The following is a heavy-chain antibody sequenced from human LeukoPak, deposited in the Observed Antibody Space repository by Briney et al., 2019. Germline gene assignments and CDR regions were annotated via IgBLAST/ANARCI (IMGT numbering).Heavy chain of an antibody. CDR2: IYPGDSDT. D-gene: IGHD3-10*01. J-gene: IGHJ5*02. CDR3: AGPPRPYYYGSELAWFDP. CDR1: GYSFTTYW. Sequence: GESLKISCKASGYSFTTYWIGWVRQMPGKGLEWMGIIYPGDSDTRYSPSFQGQVTISADKSIGTAYLQWSSLKASDTAMYYCAGPPRPYYYGSELAWFDPWGQGTLVTVSS. V-gene: IGHV5-51*01.